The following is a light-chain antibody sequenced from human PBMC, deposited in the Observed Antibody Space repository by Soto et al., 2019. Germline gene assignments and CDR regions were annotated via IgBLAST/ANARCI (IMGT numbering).Light chain of an antibody. CDR2: DNN. Sequence: QSVLTQPPSVSAAPGQKVTISCSGSTSNIGTNYVSWYQQLPGTAPKLLIYDNNNRPSGIPDRFSGSKSGTSATLGITGLRTGDEADYYCGTWDSSLSAGGVVFGGGTKLTVL. J-gene: IGLJ2*01. V-gene: IGLV1-51*01. CDR3: GTWDSSLSAGGVV. CDR1: TSNIGTNY.